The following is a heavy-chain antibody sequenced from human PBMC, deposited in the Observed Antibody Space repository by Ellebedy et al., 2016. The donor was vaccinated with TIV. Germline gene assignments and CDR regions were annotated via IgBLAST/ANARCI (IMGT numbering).Heavy chain of an antibody. CDR2: INAGNGNT. V-gene: IGHV1-3*01. CDR3: ARAFTGKMAIPTY. Sequence: ADSVKVSCKASGYTFTSYAMHWVRQAPGQRLEWMGWINAGNGNTKYSQKFQGRVTITRDTSTSTVYMELSSLRSEDTAVYYCARAFTGKMAIPTYWGQGTLVTVSS. CDR1: GYTFTSYA. D-gene: IGHD5-24*01. J-gene: IGHJ4*02.